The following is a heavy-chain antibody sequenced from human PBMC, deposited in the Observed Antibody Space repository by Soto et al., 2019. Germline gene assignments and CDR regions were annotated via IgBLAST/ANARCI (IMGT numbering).Heavy chain of an antibody. CDR1: GFTVSSNY. V-gene: IGHV3-53*01. CDR3: ARNYDSTAGGAFDI. Sequence: EVQLVESGGGLIQPGGSLRLSCAASGFTVSSNYMSWVRQAPGKGLEWVSVIYSGGSTYYPDSVKGRFTISRDNSKNTLYLQMNSLRAEDTAVYYCARNYDSTAGGAFDIWGQGTMVTVSS. D-gene: IGHD3-22*01. CDR2: IYSGGST. J-gene: IGHJ3*02.